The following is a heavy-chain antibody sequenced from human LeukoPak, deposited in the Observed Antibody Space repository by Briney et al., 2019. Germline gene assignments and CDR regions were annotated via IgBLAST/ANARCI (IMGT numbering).Heavy chain of an antibody. CDR1: GGSISSSSYY. J-gene: IGHJ4*02. CDR2: IYYSGST. V-gene: IGHV4-39*07. D-gene: IGHD3-22*01. CDR3: ARGGYYYDTCGPFDY. Sequence: SETLSLTCTVSGGSISSSSYYWGWIRQPPGKGLEWIGSIYYSGSTYYNLSLKSRVTISVDTSKNQFSLKLSSVTAADTAVYYCARGGYYYDTCGPFDYWGQGTLVTVSS.